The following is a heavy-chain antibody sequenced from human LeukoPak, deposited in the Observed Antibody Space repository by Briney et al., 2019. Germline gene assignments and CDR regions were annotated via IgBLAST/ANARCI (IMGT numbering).Heavy chain of an antibody. V-gene: IGHV3-23*01. CDR3: AKVLLAGDAFDI. Sequence: GGSLRLSCAATGFTFSSYAMSWVRQAPGKRLEWVSAISGSGDSTYYADSVKGRFTISRDNSKSTLYLQMNSLRAEDTAVYYCAKVLLAGDAFDIWGQGTMVTVSS. D-gene: IGHD2-21*01. CDR1: GFTFSSYA. J-gene: IGHJ3*02. CDR2: ISGSGDST.